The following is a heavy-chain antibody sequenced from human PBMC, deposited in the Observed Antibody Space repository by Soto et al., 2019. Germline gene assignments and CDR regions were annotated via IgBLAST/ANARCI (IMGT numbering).Heavy chain of an antibody. J-gene: IGHJ6*02. CDR2: SIPIFGTT. CDR1: GGTFNNYP. D-gene: IGHD5-12*01. V-gene: IGHV1-69*13. Sequence: ASVKVSCKASGGTFNNYPITWVRQAPGEGLEWMGGSIPIFGTTNYAQKFQGRVTISVDESTSTAYMELSSLRSEDTAVYYCARGRGYSGDDHYYYFDMDVWGQGTTVTVSS. CDR3: ARGRGYSGDDHYYYFDMDV.